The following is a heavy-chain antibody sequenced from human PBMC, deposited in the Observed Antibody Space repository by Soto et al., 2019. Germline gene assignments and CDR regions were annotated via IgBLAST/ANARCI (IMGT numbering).Heavy chain of an antibody. D-gene: IGHD2-2*01. V-gene: IGHV3-33*01. Sequence: GGSLRLSCAASGFTFSSYGMHWVRQAPGKGLEWVAVIWYDGSNKYYADSVKGRFTISRDNSKNTLYLQMNSLRAEDTAVYYCAREGIGYCSSTSCPKGPPNYYYGMDVWGQGTTVTVSS. CDR3: AREGIGYCSSTSCPKGPPNYYYGMDV. CDR2: IWYDGSNK. CDR1: GFTFSSYG. J-gene: IGHJ6*02.